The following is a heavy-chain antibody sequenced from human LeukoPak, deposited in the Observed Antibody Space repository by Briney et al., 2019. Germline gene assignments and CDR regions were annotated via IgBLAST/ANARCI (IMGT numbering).Heavy chain of an antibody. CDR2: INPRGDAT. Sequence: GASVKVSCKASGNTFIGYWIHWVRQAPGQGLEWMGAINPRGDATIGAQKFQGRVTTTRDTSTGTVYIELSSLRSEDTAVYYCAREWGLESSGFYYAYWGQGTLVTVSS. CDR1: GNTFIGYW. D-gene: IGHD3-22*01. V-gene: IGHV1-46*01. J-gene: IGHJ4*02. CDR3: AREWGLESSGFYYAY.